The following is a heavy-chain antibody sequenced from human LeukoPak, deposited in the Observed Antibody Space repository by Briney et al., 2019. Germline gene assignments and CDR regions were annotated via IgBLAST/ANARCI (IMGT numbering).Heavy chain of an antibody. Sequence: SETLSLTCTVSGDSISTYYWSWIRQPPGKGLEWIGYVYYTGSTNHNPSLRSRVTISVDTSNNQFSLKMRSVTAADTAVYYCARARIAVSYFDYWGQGTLVTVSS. CDR2: VYYTGST. D-gene: IGHD6-6*01. V-gene: IGHV4-59*01. CDR3: ARARIAVSYFDY. J-gene: IGHJ4*02. CDR1: GDSISTYY.